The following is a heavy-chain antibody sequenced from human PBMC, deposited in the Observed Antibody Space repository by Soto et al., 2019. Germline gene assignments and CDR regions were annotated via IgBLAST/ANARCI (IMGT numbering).Heavy chain of an antibody. V-gene: IGHV1-18*01. D-gene: IGHD2-15*01. CDR2: ISAYNGNT. CDR3: ARDSEAISNMVVVVAATTTDWFDP. Sequence: ASVKVSCKASGYTFTSYGISWVRQAPGQGLEWMGWISAYNGNTNYAQKLQGRVTMTTDTSTSTAYMELRSLRSDDTAVYYCARDSEAISNMVVVVAATTTDWFDPWGQGTLVTVSS. CDR1: GYTFTSYG. J-gene: IGHJ5*02.